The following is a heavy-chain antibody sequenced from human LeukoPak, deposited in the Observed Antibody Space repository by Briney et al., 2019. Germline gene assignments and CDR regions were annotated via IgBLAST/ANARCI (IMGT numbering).Heavy chain of an antibody. J-gene: IGHJ6*03. Sequence: ASVKVSCKASGYTFTSYDINWVRQATGQGLEWMGWMNPNSGNTGYAQKFQGRVTITRNTSISTAYMELSSLRSEDTAVYYCARGATYYDFWTASYYYYYMDVWGEGTTVTVSS. CDR1: GYTFTSYD. CDR3: ARGATYYDFWTASYYYYYMDV. V-gene: IGHV1-8*03. D-gene: IGHD3-3*01. CDR2: MNPNSGNT.